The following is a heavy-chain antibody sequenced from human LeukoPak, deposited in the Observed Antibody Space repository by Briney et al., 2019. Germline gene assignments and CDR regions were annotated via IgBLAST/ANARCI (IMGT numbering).Heavy chain of an antibody. Sequence: PGGSLRLSCAASGFIFNSYSMNWVRQAPGKGLEYVSAISSSSSYKFNADSVKGRFTISRDNARNLLYLQMNSPRAGDTAVYYCVRDNRDAFDIWGQGTMVTVSS. CDR3: VRDNRDAFDI. CDR1: GFIFNSYS. J-gene: IGHJ3*02. V-gene: IGHV3-21*01. CDR2: ISSSSSYK.